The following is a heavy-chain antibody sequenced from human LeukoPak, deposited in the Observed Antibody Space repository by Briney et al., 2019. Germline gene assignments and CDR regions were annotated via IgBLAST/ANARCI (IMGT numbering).Heavy chain of an antibody. J-gene: IGHJ4*02. D-gene: IGHD1-26*01. CDR2: ISYTGTYI. CDR1: AFSLNAYN. CDR3: VRDRGTYRPIDY. Sequence: GSLRLSCAASAFSLNAYNMNWVRQAPGKGLEWISSISYTGTYIYYADSVKGRFTISRDNAQNSLYLQMNSLRAEDTAIYYCVRDRGTYRPIDYWGQGTLVTVSS. V-gene: IGHV3-21*04.